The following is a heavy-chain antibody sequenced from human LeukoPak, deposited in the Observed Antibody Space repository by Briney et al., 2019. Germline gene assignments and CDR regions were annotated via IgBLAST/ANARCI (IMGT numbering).Heavy chain of an antibody. D-gene: IGHD3/OR15-3a*01. CDR3: ARDWVLTGYYTLDY. CDR2: IWYDGSNK. J-gene: IGHJ4*02. V-gene: IGHV3-33*08. Sequence: GGSLRLSCAASGFTFSNYGMYWVRQAPGKGLEWVAVIWYDGSNKYYADSVKGRFTISRDNSKNTLYLQMNSLRAEDTAVYYCARDWVLTGYYTLDYWGQGTLVTVSS. CDR1: GFTFSNYG.